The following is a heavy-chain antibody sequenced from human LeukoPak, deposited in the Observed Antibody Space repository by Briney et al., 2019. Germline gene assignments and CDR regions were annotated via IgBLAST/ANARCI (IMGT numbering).Heavy chain of an antibody. CDR3: ARAGYCSSTGCYEKYYYYYMDV. D-gene: IGHD2-2*01. CDR2: ISSSSSYI. V-gene: IGHV3-21*01. J-gene: IGHJ6*03. CDR1: GFTFSSYS. Sequence: GGSLRLSCAASGFTFSSYSMNWVRQAPGKGLEWVSSISSSSSYIYYADSVKGRFTISRDNAKNSLYLQMNSLRAEDTAVYYCARAGYCSSTGCYEKYYYYYMDVWGKGTTVTVSS.